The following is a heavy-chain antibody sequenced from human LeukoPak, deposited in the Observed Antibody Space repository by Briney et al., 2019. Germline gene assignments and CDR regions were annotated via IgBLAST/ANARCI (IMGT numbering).Heavy chain of an antibody. V-gene: IGHV4-59*01. CDR2: ISYNGNT. J-gene: IGHJ4*02. D-gene: IGHD5-18*01. Sequence: SETLSLTCTVSGGSTSTNYWSWIRQPPGKGLEWIGYISYNGNTKNNPSLKSRVTISVDTSKNQFSLRLSSVTAADTAVYYCARVVYSHGYSFDYWGQGTLVTVSS. CDR3: ARVVYSHGYSFDY. CDR1: GGSTSTNY.